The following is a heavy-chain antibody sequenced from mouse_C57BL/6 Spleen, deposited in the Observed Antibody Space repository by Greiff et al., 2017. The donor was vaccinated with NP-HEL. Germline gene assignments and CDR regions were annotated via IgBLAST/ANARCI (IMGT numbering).Heavy chain of an antibody. CDR1: GFTFTDYY. V-gene: IGHV7-3*01. CDR2: IRNKANGYTT. J-gene: IGHJ4*01. CDR3: ARYPGDY. Sequence: EVKLMESGGGLVQPGGSLSLSCAASGFTFTDYYMSWVRQPPGKALEWLGFIRNKANGYTTEYSAPVKGRFTISRDNTQSNLYLQMNALRAEDSATYYCARYPGDYWGQGTSVTVSS.